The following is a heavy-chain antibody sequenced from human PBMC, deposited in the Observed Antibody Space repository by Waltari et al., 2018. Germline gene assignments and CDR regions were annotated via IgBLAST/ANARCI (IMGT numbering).Heavy chain of an antibody. CDR2: IYSGGSST. J-gene: IGHJ3*02. D-gene: IGHD1-1*01. CDR3: AKDWEGTGAYPFAFDI. CDR1: GFTFSSYA. Sequence: EVQLLESGGGLVQPGGSLRLSCAASGFTFSSYAMSWVRQAPGKGLEWVSVIYSGGSSTYYADSVKGRFTISRDNSKNTLYLQMNSLRAEDTAVYYCAKDWEGTGAYPFAFDIWGQGTMVTVSS. V-gene: IGHV3-23*03.